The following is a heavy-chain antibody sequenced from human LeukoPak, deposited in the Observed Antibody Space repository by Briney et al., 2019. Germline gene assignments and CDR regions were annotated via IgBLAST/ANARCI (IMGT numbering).Heavy chain of an antibody. Sequence: ASVKASCKVFSSTFTSYGISWVRQAPGQGLEWMGSISAYNGNTNYAQKLQGRVTMTTDTSTSTAYLELRSLRSDDAAVYYCARDRTAAHYYYYGMDVWGQGTTVTVSS. V-gene: IGHV1-18*01. CDR1: SSTFTSYG. CDR2: ISAYNGNT. J-gene: IGHJ6*02. D-gene: IGHD2-21*02. CDR3: ARDRTAAHYYYYGMDV.